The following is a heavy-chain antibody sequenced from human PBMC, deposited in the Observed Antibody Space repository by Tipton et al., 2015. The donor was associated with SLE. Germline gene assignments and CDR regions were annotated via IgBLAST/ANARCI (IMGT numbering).Heavy chain of an antibody. J-gene: IGHJ6*02. Sequence: SLRLSCAASGFTFSSYVMYWVRQAPGKGLEWVAVISYDGSNKYYADSVKGRFTISRDNSKNTLYLQMNSLRAEDTAVYYCGGSPSYYYGMDVWGQGTTVTVSS. D-gene: IGHD3-10*01. V-gene: IGHV3-30*03. CDR3: GGSPSYYYGMDV. CDR1: GFTFSSYV. CDR2: ISYDGSNK.